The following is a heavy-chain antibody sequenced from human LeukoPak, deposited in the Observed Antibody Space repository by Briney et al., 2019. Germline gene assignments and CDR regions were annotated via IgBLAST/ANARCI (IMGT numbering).Heavy chain of an antibody. V-gene: IGHV3-30*04. CDR2: ISYDGSNK. Sequence: GGSLRLSCAASGFTFSSYAMHWVRQAPGKGLEWVAVISYDGSNKYYADSVKGRFTISRDNSKNTLYLQMNSLRAGDTAVYYCALWGSGAGVDYWGQGTLVTVSS. D-gene: IGHD3-16*01. J-gene: IGHJ4*02. CDR3: ALWGSGAGVDY. CDR1: GFTFSSYA.